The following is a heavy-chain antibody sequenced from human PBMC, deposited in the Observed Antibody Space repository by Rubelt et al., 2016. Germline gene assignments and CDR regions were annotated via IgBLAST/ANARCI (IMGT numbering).Heavy chain of an antibody. CDR3: ARLMPIRSFDY. CDR2: INHSGST. CDR1: GGSISSCY. Sequence: QVQLQESGPGLVKPSETLSLTCTVSGGSISSCYWSWIRQPPGKGLEWIGEINHSGSTNYNPSLKSRVTRSVDTSKNQFSLKLSSVTAADTAVYYCARLMPIRSFDYWGQGTLVTVSS. D-gene: IGHD3-16*01. J-gene: IGHJ4*02. V-gene: IGHV4-59*01.